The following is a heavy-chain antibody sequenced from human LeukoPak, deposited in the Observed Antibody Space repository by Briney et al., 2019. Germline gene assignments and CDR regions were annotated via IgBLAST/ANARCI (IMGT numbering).Heavy chain of an antibody. Sequence: GGSLRLSCAASGFAFSRYGMHWVRQAPGKGLEWVAFIPYDGSNKYYADSMKGRFTISRDNSKNTLYLQMNSLRDEDTAVYYCAKGVGGSANYYYMDVWGKGTTVTVS. V-gene: IGHV3-30*02. CDR1: GFAFSRYG. J-gene: IGHJ6*03. CDR3: AKGVGGSANYYYMDV. D-gene: IGHD3-10*01. CDR2: IPYDGSNK.